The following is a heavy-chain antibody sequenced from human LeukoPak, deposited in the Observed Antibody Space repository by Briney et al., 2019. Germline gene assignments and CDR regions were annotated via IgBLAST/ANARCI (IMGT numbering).Heavy chain of an antibody. J-gene: IGHJ4*02. D-gene: IGHD1-26*01. V-gene: IGHV1-3*01. CDR2: INAGNGNT. CDR1: GYTFTSYA. Sequence: ASVKVSCKASGYTFTSYAMHWVRQAPGQRLEWMGWINAGNGNTKYSQKFQGRVTITRDTSASTAYMELSSLRSEDTAVYYCARPSKYSGSYPFDYWGQGTLVTASS. CDR3: ARPSKYSGSYPFDY.